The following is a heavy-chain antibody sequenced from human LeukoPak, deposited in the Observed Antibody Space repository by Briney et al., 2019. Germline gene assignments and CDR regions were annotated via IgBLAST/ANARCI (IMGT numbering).Heavy chain of an antibody. CDR2: ISAYNGNT. Sequence: ASVKVSCKASGYTFTSYGISWVRQAPGQGLEWMGWISAYNGNTNYAQKLQGRVTMTTDTSTSTAYMELRSLRSDDTAVYYCARSTKTNWGSDLGYWGQGTLVTVSS. D-gene: IGHD7-27*01. CDR1: GYTFTSYG. J-gene: IGHJ4*02. CDR3: ARSTKTNWGSDLGY. V-gene: IGHV1-18*01.